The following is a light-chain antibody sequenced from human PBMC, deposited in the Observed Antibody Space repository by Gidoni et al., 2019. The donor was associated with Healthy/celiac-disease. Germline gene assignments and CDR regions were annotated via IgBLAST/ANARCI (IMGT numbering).Light chain of an antibody. CDR3: QSYDSSLSGYV. CDR1: SSNIGAGYD. CDR2: GNS. V-gene: IGLV1-40*01. J-gene: IGLJ1*01. Sequence: QSVLTPPPSVSGAPGQRVTISCTGSSSNIGAGYDVHWYQQLPGTAPKLHIYGNSNRPSGVPDRFSGSKSGTSASLASTGLQAEDEADYYCQSYDSSLSGYVFGTGTRVTVL.